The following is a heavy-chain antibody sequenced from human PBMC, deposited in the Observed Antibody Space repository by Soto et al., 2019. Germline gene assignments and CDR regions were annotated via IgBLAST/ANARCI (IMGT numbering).Heavy chain of an antibody. CDR2: ISYDGSNK. J-gene: IGHJ6*02. D-gene: IGHD3-10*01. Sequence: PGGSLRLSCAASGFTFSSYGMHWVRQAPGKGLEWVAVISYDGSNKYYADSVKGRFTISRDNSKNTLYLQMNSLRAEDTAVYYCVKAGGSGSYSLGGMDVWGQGTTVTVSS. V-gene: IGHV3-30*18. CDR1: GFTFSSYG. CDR3: VKAGGSGSYSLGGMDV.